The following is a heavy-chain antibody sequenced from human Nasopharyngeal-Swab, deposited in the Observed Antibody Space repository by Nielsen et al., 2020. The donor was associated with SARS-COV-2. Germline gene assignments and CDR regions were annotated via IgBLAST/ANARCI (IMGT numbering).Heavy chain of an antibody. D-gene: IGHD5-24*01. Sequence: SDTLSLTFAVSGDSTIGRNSYWGWIRQPPGKGLEWIWRIYYTVTTYYNPSLRSRVTVSVDTSQNQFSLKLTSVTAADTAVYYCAREVGGDGYHEYWGQGSLVTVSS. CDR1: GDSTIGRNSY. V-gene: IGHV4-39*07. J-gene: IGHJ4*02. CDR3: AREVGGDGYHEY. CDR2: IYYTVTT.